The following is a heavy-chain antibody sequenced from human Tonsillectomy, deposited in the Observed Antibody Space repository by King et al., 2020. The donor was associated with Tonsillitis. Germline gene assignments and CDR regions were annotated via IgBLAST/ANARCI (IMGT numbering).Heavy chain of an antibody. CDR3: ARQGRSYHGPFQQ. CDR2: IYYSGST. CDR1: GGSISSSSYY. V-gene: IGHV4-39*01. Sequence: LQLQESGPGLVKPSETLSLTCTVSGGSISSSSYYWGWIRQPPGKGLEWIGSIYYSGSTYYNPSLKSRVTISVDTSKNQFSLKLTSVTAADTALYYCARQGRSYHGPFQQWGQGTLVTVSS. J-gene: IGHJ1*01. D-gene: IGHD1-26*01.